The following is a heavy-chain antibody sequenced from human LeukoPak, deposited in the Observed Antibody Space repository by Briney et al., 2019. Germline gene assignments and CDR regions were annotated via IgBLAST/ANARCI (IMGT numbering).Heavy chain of an antibody. Sequence: GGSLRLSCAASGFTFSSYWMSWVRQAPGKGLEWVAIIKQDGSEKYYVDSVKGRFTISRDNAKNSLSLQMNSLRAEDTAVYYCARELGKYRRILGRDSQWLAVSGFDNWGQGILVTVSS. CDR1: GFTFSSYW. V-gene: IGHV3-7*01. D-gene: IGHD6-19*01. CDR2: IKQDGSEK. CDR3: ARELGKYRRILGRDSQWLAVSGFDN. J-gene: IGHJ4*02.